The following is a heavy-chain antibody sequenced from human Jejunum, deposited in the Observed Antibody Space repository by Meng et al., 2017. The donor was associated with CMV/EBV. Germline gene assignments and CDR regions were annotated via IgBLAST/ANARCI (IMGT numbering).Heavy chain of an antibody. CDR3: ARVLVGSGYYFDAFDI. Sequence: FSNDWIAWVRQMPGRGLEWMGIIYPSDSDTRYSPSFQGQVTISVDNSLNTAYLQWSSLKASDSAIYYCARVLVGSGYYFDAFDIWGQGATVTVSS. D-gene: IGHD3-22*01. V-gene: IGHV5-51*01. CDR1: FSNDW. CDR2: IYPSDSDT. J-gene: IGHJ3*02.